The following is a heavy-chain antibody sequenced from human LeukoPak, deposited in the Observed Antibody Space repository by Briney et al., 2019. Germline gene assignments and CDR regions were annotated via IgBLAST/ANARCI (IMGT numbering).Heavy chain of an antibody. CDR1: GFTFSSYG. Sequence: WGSLRLSCAASGFTFSSYGMHWVRHAPGNGLEWGAFIRYDGSNKYYADSVKGRFTISRDNSKHTLYLQMNSLRAEDTAVYYCAKDWIEGGPQLDAFDSWGQGRMVTVS. CDR3: AKDWIEGGPQLDAFDS. CDR2: IRYDGSNK. V-gene: IGHV3-30*02. D-gene: IGHD2-2*01. J-gene: IGHJ3*02.